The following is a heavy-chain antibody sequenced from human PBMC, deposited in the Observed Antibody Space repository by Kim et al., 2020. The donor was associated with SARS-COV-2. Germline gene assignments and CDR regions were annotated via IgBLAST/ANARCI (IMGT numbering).Heavy chain of an antibody. Sequence: SETLSLTCAVYGGSFSGYYWSWIRQPPGKGLEWIGEINHSGSTNYNPSLKSRVTISVDTSKNQFSLKLSSVTAADTAVYYCARGRIYGGESTPAHPRRNRYFDLWGRGTLVTVSS. CDR2: INHSGST. D-gene: IGHD2-21*01. V-gene: IGHV4-34*01. CDR1: GGSFSGYY. CDR3: ARGRIYGGESTPAHPRRNRYFDL. J-gene: IGHJ2*01.